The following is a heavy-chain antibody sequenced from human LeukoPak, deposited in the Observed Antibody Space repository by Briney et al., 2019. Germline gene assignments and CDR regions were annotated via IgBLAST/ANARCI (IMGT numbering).Heavy chain of an antibody. D-gene: IGHD1-26*01. CDR2: ITNSGGTT. J-gene: IGHJ4*02. CDR1: GFTFSIYH. V-gene: IGHV3-23*01. Sequence: GGSLRLSCAASGFTFSIYHMTWVRQAPGKGLEWVSGITNSGGTTYYADSVKGRFTISRGNSKNTLYLQMNSLRAEDTAVYYCAKGLGGFDYWGQGTLVTVSS. CDR3: AKGLGGFDY.